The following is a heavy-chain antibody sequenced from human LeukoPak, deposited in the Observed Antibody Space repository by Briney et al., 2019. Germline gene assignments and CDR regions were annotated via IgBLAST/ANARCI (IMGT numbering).Heavy chain of an antibody. Sequence: PGGSLRLSCAASGFTFSSCGMHRVRPDPGTGREWVAVISYDGSNKYYADSVKGQFTISRDNSKNTQYLQMNSLRAEDTAVYYCSGGKGDYWGQGTLVTVSS. J-gene: IGHJ4*02. CDR3: SGGKGDY. V-gene: IGHV3-30*03. CDR2: ISYDGSNK. D-gene: IGHD2-15*01. CDR1: GFTFSSCG.